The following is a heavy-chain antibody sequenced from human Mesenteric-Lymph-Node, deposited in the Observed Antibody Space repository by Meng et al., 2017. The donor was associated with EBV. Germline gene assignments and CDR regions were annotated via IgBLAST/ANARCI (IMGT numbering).Heavy chain of an antibody. Sequence: HGQPEPAGPGPANPPPALPLTRAISRDSVSNINGGWNWIRQSPSRGVEWLGRTYYRSKWYNDYAVSVKGRITINPDTTKNQVSLQLNSVTPEDTAVYYCAGVGSTISTDWFDTWGQGTLVTVSS. D-gene: IGHD3-9*01. V-gene: IGHV6-1*01. CDR1: RDSVSNINGG. CDR2: TYYRSKWYN. J-gene: IGHJ5*02. CDR3: AGVGSTISTDWFDT.